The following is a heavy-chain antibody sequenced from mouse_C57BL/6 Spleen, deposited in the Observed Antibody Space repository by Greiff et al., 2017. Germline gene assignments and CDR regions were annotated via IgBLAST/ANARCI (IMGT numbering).Heavy chain of an antibody. CDR1: GFTFSSYG. CDR2: ISSGGSYT. CDR3: ARHGESSGYEAMDY. D-gene: IGHD3-2*02. J-gene: IGHJ4*01. V-gene: IGHV5-6*01. Sequence: EVKVVESGGDLVKPGGSLKLSCAASGFTFSSYGMSWVRQTPDKRLEWVATISSGGSYTYYPDSVKGRFTISRDNAKNTLYLQMCSLKSEDTAMYYCARHGESSGYEAMDYWGQGTSVTVSS.